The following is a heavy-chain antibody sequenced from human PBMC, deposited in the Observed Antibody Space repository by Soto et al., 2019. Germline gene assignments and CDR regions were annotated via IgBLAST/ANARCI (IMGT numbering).Heavy chain of an antibody. D-gene: IGHD1-26*01. J-gene: IGHJ4*02. Sequence: PSETLSLTCAVHGGSFSGYYWSWIRQPPGKGLEWIGEINHSGSTNYNPSLKSRVTISVDTSQSQLSLKLNSLTAADTAVYYCARAPVALGATLTSPYFDYWGRGTLVTVSS. CDR3: ARAPVALGATLTSPYFDY. CDR2: INHSGST. CDR1: GGSFSGYY. V-gene: IGHV4-34*01.